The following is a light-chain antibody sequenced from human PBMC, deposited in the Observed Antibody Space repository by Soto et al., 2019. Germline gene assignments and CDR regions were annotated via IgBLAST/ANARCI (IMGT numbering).Light chain of an antibody. V-gene: IGKV4-1*01. Sequence: DIVMAQSPDSLAASLGERATINCKSSQSVLYSSDKKNYLAWYQHKPGQPPKLLIYWASTREFGVPDRFSGSGSGTDFTLTISSLQAEDVAVYYCQQYYITPRTFGQGTKVEIK. CDR2: WAS. CDR3: QQYYITPRT. J-gene: IGKJ1*01. CDR1: QSVLYSSDKKNY.